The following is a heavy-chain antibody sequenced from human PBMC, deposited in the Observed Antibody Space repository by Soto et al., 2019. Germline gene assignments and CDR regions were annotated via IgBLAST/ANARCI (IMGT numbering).Heavy chain of an antibody. V-gene: IGHV4-59*01. D-gene: IGHD5-12*01. Sequence: SETLSLTCTVSCGSISSYYWSWIRQPPGKGLEWIGYIYYSGSTNYNPSLKSRVTISVDTSKNQFSLKLSSVTAADTAVYYCAGARDGYNYYYYGMDVWGQGTTVTVSS. CDR3: AGARDGYNYYYYGMDV. CDR1: CGSISSYY. J-gene: IGHJ6*02. CDR2: IYYSGST.